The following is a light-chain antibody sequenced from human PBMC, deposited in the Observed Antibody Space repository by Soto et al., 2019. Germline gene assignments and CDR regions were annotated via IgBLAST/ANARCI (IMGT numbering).Light chain of an antibody. J-gene: IGKJ1*01. CDR3: QQYGSSPPT. CDR2: GAS. V-gene: IGKV3-20*01. Sequence: EIVFTQSPGTLSLSPGERDTLSCRASQGVSSSYLAWYQQKPGQAPRLLIYGASSRATGIPDRFSGSGSGTDFTLTISRLEPEDFAVYYCQQYGSSPPTFGQGTKVDI. CDR1: QGVSSSY.